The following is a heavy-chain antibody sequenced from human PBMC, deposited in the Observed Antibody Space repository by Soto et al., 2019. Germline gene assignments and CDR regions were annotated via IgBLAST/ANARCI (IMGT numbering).Heavy chain of an antibody. CDR2: IDTDGSST. D-gene: IGHD3-3*01. CDR1: GFTFSSYC. CDR3: VSDDFGVGIDY. V-gene: IGHV3-74*01. J-gene: IGHJ4*02. Sequence: EVQLVESGGGLVQPGGSLRLSCAASGFTFSSYCMHWVRQAPGKGLVWVAHIDTDGSSTSYADSVKGRFTISRDKAKNTLYLQMNSVRAEDVDVYYCVSDDFGVGIDYWGLGTLVTVSS.